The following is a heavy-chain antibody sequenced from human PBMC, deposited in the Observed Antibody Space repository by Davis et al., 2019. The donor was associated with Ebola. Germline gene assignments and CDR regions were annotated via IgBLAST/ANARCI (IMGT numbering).Heavy chain of an antibody. CDR2: IYYSGST. CDR1: GGSFSTSY. V-gene: IGHV4-59*01. J-gene: IGHJ4*02. Sequence: MPSETLSLTCTVSGGSFSTSYWRWIRQPPGKGLEWIWYIYYSGSTNYNPSLKSRVTISVDTSKNQFSLKLSSVTAADTAVYYCAGGIGGATHYWGQGTLVTVSS. CDR3: AGGIGGATHY. D-gene: IGHD1-26*01.